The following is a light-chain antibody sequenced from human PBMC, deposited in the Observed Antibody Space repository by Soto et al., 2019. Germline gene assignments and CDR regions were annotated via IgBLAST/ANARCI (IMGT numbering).Light chain of an antibody. Sequence: EIVLTQSPGTLSLSPGERATLSCRASQSVSTNYLAWHQQKPGQAPSLLIFGASSRATGTPDRFSGSGSGTDFTLTISRLEPEDFAVYYCQQYGSAPLTFGGGTRWIS. J-gene: IGKJ4*01. CDR3: QQYGSAPLT. CDR2: GAS. CDR1: QSVSTNY. V-gene: IGKV3-20*01.